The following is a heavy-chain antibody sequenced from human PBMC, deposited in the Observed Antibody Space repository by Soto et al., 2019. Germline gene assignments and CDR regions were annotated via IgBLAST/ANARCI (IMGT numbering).Heavy chain of an antibody. CDR1: GYSFTSYW. J-gene: IGHJ6*02. V-gene: IGHV5-51*01. CDR3: APPRPEMRYGPSYYYYGMEV. D-gene: IGHD4-17*01. Sequence: PGESLKISCKGSGYSFTSYWIGWVRQMPGKGLEWMGIIYPGDSDTRYSPSFQGQVTISADKSISTAYLQWSSLKASDTAMYYCAPPRPEMRYGPSYYYYGMEVWGQGTTVTV. CDR2: IYPGDSDT.